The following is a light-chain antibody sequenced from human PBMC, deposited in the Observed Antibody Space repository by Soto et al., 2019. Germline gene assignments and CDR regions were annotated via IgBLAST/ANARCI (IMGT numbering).Light chain of an antibody. Sequence: DIQLTQSPSFLSASVGDRVTITCRASRGISSYLAWYQQKPGKAPKLLIYPASTLQSGVPSRFSGSGSGTEFTLTISSLQPEDFATYYCQQPSSYPITFGQGTRLEIK. CDR3: QQPSSYPIT. V-gene: IGKV1-9*01. CDR2: PAS. CDR1: RGISSY. J-gene: IGKJ5*01.